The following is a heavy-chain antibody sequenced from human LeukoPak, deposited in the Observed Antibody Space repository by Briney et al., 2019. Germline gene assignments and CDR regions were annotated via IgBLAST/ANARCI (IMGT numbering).Heavy chain of an antibody. Sequence: GGSLRLSCAASRFTFSTYWMHWVRQAPGKGLVWVSRINSDGSSTGYADSVKGRFTISRDNSKNTLYLQMNSLRAGDTAMYYCARDGQMSSGWYFHYWGLGTLVTVSS. D-gene: IGHD6-19*01. CDR2: INSDGSST. CDR1: RFTFSTYW. CDR3: ARDGQMSSGWYFHY. V-gene: IGHV3-74*01. J-gene: IGHJ4*02.